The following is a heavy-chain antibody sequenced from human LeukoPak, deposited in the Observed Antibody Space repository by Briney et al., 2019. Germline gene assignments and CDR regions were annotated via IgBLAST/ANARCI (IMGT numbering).Heavy chain of an antibody. J-gene: IGHJ4*02. V-gene: IGHV3-49*04. Sequence: GGSLRLSCSTSGFTFGDYAMSWVRQAPGKGLEWVGFIQAKAYGGATKYAASVNGRFSISRDDSQSITNLQMNDLKTEDTAVYYCTRAPHPRCSSSGCYLDYWGQGALVTVSS. CDR2: IQAKAYGGAT. D-gene: IGHD2-2*01. CDR1: GFTFGDYA. CDR3: TRAPHPRCSSSGCYLDY.